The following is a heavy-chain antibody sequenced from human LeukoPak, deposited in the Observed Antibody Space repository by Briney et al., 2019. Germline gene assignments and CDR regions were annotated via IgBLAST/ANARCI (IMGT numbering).Heavy chain of an antibody. J-gene: IGHJ4*02. Sequence: PGGSLRLSCAASGFTFDDYAMHWVRQAPGKGLEWVSGISWNSGSIGYADSVKGRFTISRDNAKNSLYLQMNSLRAEDTALYYCAKGDLPGIAAAGNYWGQGTLVTVSS. CDR3: AKGDLPGIAAAGNY. CDR1: GFTFDDYA. CDR2: ISWNSGSI. V-gene: IGHV3-9*01. D-gene: IGHD6-13*01.